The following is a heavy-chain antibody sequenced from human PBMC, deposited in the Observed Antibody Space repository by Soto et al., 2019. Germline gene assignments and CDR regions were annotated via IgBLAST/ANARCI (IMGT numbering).Heavy chain of an antibody. CDR3: AREAAPDTAAAGFGMDV. Sequence: GASVKVSCKASGYTFTSYYMHWVRQAPGQGLEWMGIINPSGGSTSYAQKFQGRVTMTRDTSTSTVYMELSSLRSEDTAVYYCAREAAPDTAAAGFGMDVWGQGTTVTVSS. V-gene: IGHV1-46*01. D-gene: IGHD6-13*01. CDR1: GYTFTSYY. CDR2: INPSGGST. J-gene: IGHJ6*02.